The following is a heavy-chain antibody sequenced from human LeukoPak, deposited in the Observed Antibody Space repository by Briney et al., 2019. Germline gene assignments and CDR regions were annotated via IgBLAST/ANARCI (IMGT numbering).Heavy chain of an antibody. CDR2: IYYSGST. CDR3: ARGIFGVVDGFDP. Sequence: SETLALTCTVSGGSLSSYYWRWIRQPPGKGLEGIGYIYYSGSTNYNPSLKSRVTISVDTSKNQFSLKLSSVTAADTAVYYCARGIFGVVDGFDPWGQGTLVTVSS. V-gene: IGHV4-59*01. D-gene: IGHD3-3*01. CDR1: GGSLSSYY. J-gene: IGHJ5*02.